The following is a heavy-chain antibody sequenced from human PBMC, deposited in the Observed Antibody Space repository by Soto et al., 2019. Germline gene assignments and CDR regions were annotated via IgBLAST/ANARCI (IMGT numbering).Heavy chain of an antibody. D-gene: IGHD6-19*01. CDR2: INPNSGGT. Sequence: ASVKVSCKASGYTFTGYYMHWVRQAPGQGLEWMGWINPNSGGTNYAQKFQGWVTMTRDTSISTAYMELSRLRSDDTAVYYCARVVAVAHDAFDIWGQGTMVTVSS. J-gene: IGHJ3*02. CDR1: GYTFTGYY. V-gene: IGHV1-2*04. CDR3: ARVVAVAHDAFDI.